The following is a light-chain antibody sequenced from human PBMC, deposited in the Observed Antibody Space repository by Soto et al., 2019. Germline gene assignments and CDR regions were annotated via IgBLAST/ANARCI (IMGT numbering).Light chain of an antibody. CDR3: SSFAASYTWV. Sequence: QSALTQPPSASGSPGQSVTISCTGTSSDVGAYNYVSWYQQHAGKAPKLVIYEVTKRPSGVPDRFSGSKSANTASLTVSGLQAEDEADYYCSSFAASYTWVFGGGTKVTVL. CDR2: EVT. CDR1: SSDVGAYNY. J-gene: IGLJ3*02. V-gene: IGLV2-8*01.